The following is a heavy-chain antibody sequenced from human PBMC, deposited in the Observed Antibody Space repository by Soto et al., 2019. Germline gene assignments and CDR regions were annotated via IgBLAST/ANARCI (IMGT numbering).Heavy chain of an antibody. D-gene: IGHD3-22*01. CDR2: IYHSGNT. CDR1: GSSISSGGYS. Sequence: SETLSLTCTVSGSSISSGGYSWTWIRQPPGRGLEWIGYIYHSGNTYYNPSLKSRVTISVVRSKNQFFLDLNYVTAADTAVYYCARFGHSGGYFPSYFDSWGQGTLVTVSS. CDR3: ARFGHSGGYFPSYFDS. J-gene: IGHJ4*02. V-gene: IGHV4-30-2*01.